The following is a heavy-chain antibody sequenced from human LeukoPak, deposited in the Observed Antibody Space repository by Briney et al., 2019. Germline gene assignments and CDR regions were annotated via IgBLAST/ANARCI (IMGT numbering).Heavy chain of an antibody. J-gene: IGHJ4*02. CDR1: GGSISSSSYY. Sequence: SETLSLTCTVSGGSISSSSYYWGWIRQPPGKGLEWIGSIYYSGSTYYNPSLKSRVTISVDTSKNQFSLKLSSVTAADTAVYYCARQRLEWHYYDSSGYYYFDYWGQGTLVTVSS. D-gene: IGHD3-22*01. CDR3: ARQRLEWHYYDSSGYYYFDY. V-gene: IGHV4-39*07. CDR2: IYYSGST.